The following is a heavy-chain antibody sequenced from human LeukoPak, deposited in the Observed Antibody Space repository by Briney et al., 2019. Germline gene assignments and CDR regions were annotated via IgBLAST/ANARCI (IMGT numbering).Heavy chain of an antibody. J-gene: IGHJ4*02. CDR3: ARDLGYCSSTSCSPIDY. V-gene: IGHV3-11*04. CDR1: GFTFSDYY. CDR2: ISSSGSTI. D-gene: IGHD2-2*01. Sequence: GGSLRLSCAASGFTFSDYYMSWIRQAPGKGLKWVSYISSSGSTIYYADSVKCRFTMSRDNAKNSLYLQMNSLRAEDTAVYYCARDLGYCSSTSCSPIDYWGQGTLVTVSS.